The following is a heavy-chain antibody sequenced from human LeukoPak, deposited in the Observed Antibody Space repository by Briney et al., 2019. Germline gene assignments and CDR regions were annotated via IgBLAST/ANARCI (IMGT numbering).Heavy chain of an antibody. J-gene: IGHJ5*02. CDR2: ISGSGGGT. CDR1: GFTFSSYA. CDR3: AKNYDSSGYWGPWFDP. V-gene: IGHV3-23*01. Sequence: GGSLRLSCAASGFTFSSYAMSWVRQAPGKGLEWVSAISGSGGGTYYADSVKGRFTISRDNSKNTLYLQMNSLRAEDTAVYYCAKNYDSSGYWGPWFDPWGQGTLVTVSS. D-gene: IGHD3-22*01.